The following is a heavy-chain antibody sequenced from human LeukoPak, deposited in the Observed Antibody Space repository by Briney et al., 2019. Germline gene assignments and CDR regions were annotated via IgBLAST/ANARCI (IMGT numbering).Heavy chain of an antibody. J-gene: IGHJ6*03. CDR2: ISYDGSNK. D-gene: IGHD5-12*01. CDR1: GFTFSSYS. CDR3: ARGPRGYGYYYYYMDV. Sequence: PGGSLRLSCAASGFTFSSYSMNWVRQAPGKVLEWVAVISYDGSNKYYADSVKGRFTISRDNSKNTLYLQMNSLRAEDTAVYYCARGPRGYGYYYYYMDVWGKGTTVTVSS. V-gene: IGHV3-30*03.